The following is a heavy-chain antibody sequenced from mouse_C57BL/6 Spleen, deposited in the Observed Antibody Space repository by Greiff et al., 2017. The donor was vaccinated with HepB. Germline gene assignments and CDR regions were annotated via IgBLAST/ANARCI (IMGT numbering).Heavy chain of an antibody. CDR2: INPSTGGT. V-gene: IGHV1-43*01. CDR1: GYSFTGYY. D-gene: IGHD3-2*02. J-gene: IGHJ2*01. Sequence: SGPELVKPGASVKISCKASGYSFTGYYMHWVKQSSEKSLEWIGEINPSTGGTSYNQKFKGKATLTVDKSSSTAYMQLKSLTSEDSAVYYCARGTAQAYFDYWGQGTTLTVSS. CDR3: ARGTAQAYFDY.